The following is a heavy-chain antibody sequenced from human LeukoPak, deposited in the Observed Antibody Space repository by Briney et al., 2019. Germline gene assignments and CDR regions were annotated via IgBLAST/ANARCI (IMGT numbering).Heavy chain of an antibody. J-gene: IGHJ2*01. V-gene: IGHV4-39*07. CDR1: GGSISSTHYY. CDR3: ARAGRRDGYINR. CDR2: INHSGST. D-gene: IGHD5-24*01. Sequence: SETLSLTCSVSGGSISSTHYYWSWIRQPPGKGLEWIGEINHSGSTNYNPSLKSRVTISVDTSKNQFSLKLSSVTAADTAVYYCARAGRRDGYINRWGRGTLVTVSS.